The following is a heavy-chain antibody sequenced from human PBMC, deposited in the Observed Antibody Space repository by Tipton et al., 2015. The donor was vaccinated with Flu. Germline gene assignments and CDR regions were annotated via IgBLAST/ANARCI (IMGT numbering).Heavy chain of an antibody. V-gene: IGHV3-23*01. J-gene: IGHJ4*02. Sequence: SLRLSCAASGFTFSSYAMTWVRQAPGEGLEWVSAISIGGDNTFFADSVKGRFIISRDNSKNTLFLQMNSLRAEDTAFYYCAKDEFGCSGAGCYSGLPYYFGYWGQGTLVTVSS. CDR2: ISIGGDNT. D-gene: IGHD2-15*01. CDR1: GFTFSSYA. CDR3: AKDEFGCSGAGCYSGLPYYFGY.